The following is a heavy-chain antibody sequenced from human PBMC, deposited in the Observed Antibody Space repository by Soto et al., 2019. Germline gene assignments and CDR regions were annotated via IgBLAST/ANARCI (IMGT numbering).Heavy chain of an antibody. Sequence: GASVKVSRKASGFTFTSSAMQWVRQARGQRLEWIGWIVVGSGNTNYAQKFQERVSITRDMSTRTAYMELSSLRSEDTAVYYCAAGVTYDGNFDIWGQGTMVTVSS. CDR2: IVVGSGNT. J-gene: IGHJ3*02. D-gene: IGHD5-12*01. CDR3: AAGVTYDGNFDI. V-gene: IGHV1-58*02. CDR1: GFTFTSSA.